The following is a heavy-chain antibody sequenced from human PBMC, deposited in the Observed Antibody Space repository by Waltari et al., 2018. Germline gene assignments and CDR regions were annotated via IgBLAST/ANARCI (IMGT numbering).Heavy chain of an antibody. J-gene: IGHJ5*02. CDR3: ARRNTYYYGSGTFDP. D-gene: IGHD3-10*01. V-gene: IGHV5-51*01. Sequence: EVQLVQSGAEVKKPGESLKISCKGSGYSFTSYGIVWVRRMPGKGLEWMGTIYPGDSYTRYSPSFQGQVTISADKSISTAYLQWSSLKASDTAMYYCARRNTYYYGSGTFDPWGQGTLVTVSS. CDR1: GYSFTSYG. CDR2: IYPGDSYT.